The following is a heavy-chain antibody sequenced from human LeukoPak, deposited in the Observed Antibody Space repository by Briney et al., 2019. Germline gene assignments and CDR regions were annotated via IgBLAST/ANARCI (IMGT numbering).Heavy chain of an antibody. J-gene: IGHJ3*02. CDR2: IYSGGST. CDR3: AREAGSSGWYGDAFDI. CDR1: GFTVSSNY. D-gene: IGHD6-19*01. Sequence: GGSLRLSCAVSGFTVSSNYMSWVRQAPGKGLEWVSVIYSGGSTYYADSVKGRFTISRDNSKNTLYLQMNSLRAEDTAVYYCAREAGSSGWYGDAFDIWGQGTMVTVSS. V-gene: IGHV3-53*01.